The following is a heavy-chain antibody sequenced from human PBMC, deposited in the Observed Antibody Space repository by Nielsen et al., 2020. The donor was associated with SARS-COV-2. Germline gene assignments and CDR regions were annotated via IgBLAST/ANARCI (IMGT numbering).Heavy chain of an antibody. CDR1: GFTFSSYW. Sequence: GESLKISCAASGFTFSSYWMSWVRQAPGKGLEWVANIKQDGSEKYYVDSVKGRFTISRDNAKNSLYLQMNNLRAEDTAVYYCAREGYYYGSGSYFDIWGQGTMVTVSS. D-gene: IGHD3-10*01. V-gene: IGHV3-7*03. CDR3: AREGYYYGSGSYFDI. J-gene: IGHJ3*02. CDR2: IKQDGSEK.